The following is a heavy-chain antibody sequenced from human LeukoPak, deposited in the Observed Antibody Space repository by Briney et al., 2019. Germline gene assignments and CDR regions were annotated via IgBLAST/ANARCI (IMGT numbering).Heavy chain of an antibody. Sequence: SETLSLTCTVSGGSISSSSYYWGWIRQPPGKGLEWIGYIYYSGSTNHNPSLKSRVTISVDTSKNQFSLKLSSVTAADTAVYYCAREAITMVRGVKASWFDPWGQGALVTVSS. CDR1: GGSISSSSYY. V-gene: IGHV4-61*01. J-gene: IGHJ5*02. D-gene: IGHD3-10*01. CDR2: IYYSGST. CDR3: AREAITMVRGVKASWFDP.